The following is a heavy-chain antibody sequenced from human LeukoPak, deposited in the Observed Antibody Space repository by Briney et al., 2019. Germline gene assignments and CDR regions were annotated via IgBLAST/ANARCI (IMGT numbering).Heavy chain of an antibody. CDR3: AKDLQGGNNYGSIFGYFDY. CDR2: VSGFVYNI. J-gene: IGHJ4*02. CDR1: GFTFSSYA. D-gene: IGHD5-18*01. V-gene: IGHV3-23*01. Sequence: GGSLRLSCAASGFTFSSYAMSWVRQAPGKGLEWVSSVSGFVYNIYYADSVKGRFTISRDNPKNTLYLQMNSLRAEDTAVYYCAKDLQGGNNYGSIFGYFDYWGQGALVTVSS.